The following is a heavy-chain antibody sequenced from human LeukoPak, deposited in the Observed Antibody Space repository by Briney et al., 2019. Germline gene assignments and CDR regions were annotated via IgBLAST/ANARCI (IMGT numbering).Heavy chain of an antibody. D-gene: IGHD3-16*01. CDR3: AREGWGFVAR. CDR2: IYYSGST. V-gene: IGHV4-59*01. J-gene: IGHJ4*02. Sequence: SETLSLTCTVSGGSISSYYWSWIRQPPGKGLEWIGNIYYSGSTNYNPSLKSRLTISVDTSESQFSLRLSSVTAADTAVYYCAREGWGFVARGGEEPLVPV. CDR1: GGSISSYY.